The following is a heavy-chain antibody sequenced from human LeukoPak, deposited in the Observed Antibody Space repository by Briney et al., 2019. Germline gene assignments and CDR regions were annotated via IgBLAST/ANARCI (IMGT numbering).Heavy chain of an antibody. J-gene: IGHJ4*02. V-gene: IGHV4-34*01. Sequence: PSEALSLTCAVYGGSFSGYYWSWIRQPPGKGLEWIGEINHSGSTNYNPSLKSRVTISVDTSKNQFSLKLSSVTAADTAVYYCAGGGLPGDYWGQGTLVTVSS. D-gene: IGHD2-2*01. CDR1: GGSFSGYY. CDR2: INHSGST. CDR3: AGGGLPGDY.